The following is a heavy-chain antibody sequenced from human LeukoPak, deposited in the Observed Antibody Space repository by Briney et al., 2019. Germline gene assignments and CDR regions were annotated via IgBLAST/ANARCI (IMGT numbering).Heavy chain of an antibody. CDR1: GFTFSSYW. D-gene: IGHD3-22*01. CDR3: ARFRYYDSSGYYYYFDY. V-gene: IGHV3-7*05. CDR2: IKQDGSEK. Sequence: GGSLRLSCAASGFTFSSYWMSWVRQAPGKGLEWVANIKQDGSEKYYVDSVKGRFTISRDNAKNSLYLQMSSLRAEDTAVYYCARFRYYDSSGYYYYFDYCGQGTMRTVSS. J-gene: IGHJ4*02.